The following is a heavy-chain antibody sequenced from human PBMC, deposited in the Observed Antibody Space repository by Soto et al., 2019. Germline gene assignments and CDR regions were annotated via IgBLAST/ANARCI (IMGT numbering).Heavy chain of an antibody. V-gene: IGHV1-69*13. CDR2: IIPIFGTA. CDR3: AREDHRVLVITNAFDI. CDR1: GGTFSSYA. Sequence: SVKVSCKASGGTFSSYAISWVRQAPGQGLEWMGGIIPIFGTANYAQKFQGRVTITADESTSTAYMELSSLRSEDTAVYYCAREDHRVLVITNAFDIWGQGTMVTVSS. D-gene: IGHD3-22*01. J-gene: IGHJ3*02.